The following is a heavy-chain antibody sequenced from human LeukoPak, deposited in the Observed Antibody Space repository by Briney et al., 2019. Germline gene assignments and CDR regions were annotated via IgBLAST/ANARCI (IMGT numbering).Heavy chain of an antibody. CDR2: IIPIFGTA. V-gene: IGHV1-69*13. CDR1: GGTFSSYA. Sequence: SVKVSCKASGGTFSSYAISWVRQAPGQGLEWMGGIIPIFGTANYAQKFQGRVTITADETTSTAYMELSSLRSEDTAVYYCASEGSIAAAGTTDYWGQGTLVTVSS. J-gene: IGHJ4*02. D-gene: IGHD6-13*01. CDR3: ASEGSIAAAGTTDY.